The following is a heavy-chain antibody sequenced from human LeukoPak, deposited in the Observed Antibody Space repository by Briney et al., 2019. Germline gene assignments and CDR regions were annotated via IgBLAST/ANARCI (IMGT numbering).Heavy chain of an antibody. D-gene: IGHD3-10*01. CDR2: MGGSGGRT. J-gene: IGHJ4*02. Sequence: GGPRLSRSAPGFTFSTFCIGWGRPGPGEGAGRGSAMGGSGGRTFNADSVKGRFTISRDNSKNTLYLQMNSLRAEDTAVYYCAKVDLGAVVDGAYFDYWGQGTLVTVSS. CDR3: AKVDLGAVVDGAYFDY. V-gene: IGHV3-23*01. CDR1: GFTFSTFC.